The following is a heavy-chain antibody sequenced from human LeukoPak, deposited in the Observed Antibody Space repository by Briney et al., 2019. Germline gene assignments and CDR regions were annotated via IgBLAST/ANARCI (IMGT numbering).Heavy chain of an antibody. CDR2: ISSSSSYI. D-gene: IGHD1-14*01. V-gene: IGHV3-21*04. CDR1: GFTFSSYS. J-gene: IGHJ4*02. Sequence: PGGSLRLSCAASGFTFSSYSMNWVRQAPGKGLEWVSSISSSSSYIYYADSVKGRFTISRDNSKNTLYLQMNSLRAEDTAVYYCAKDHRIAFPQIYYFDYWGQGTLVTVSS. CDR3: AKDHRIAFPQIYYFDY.